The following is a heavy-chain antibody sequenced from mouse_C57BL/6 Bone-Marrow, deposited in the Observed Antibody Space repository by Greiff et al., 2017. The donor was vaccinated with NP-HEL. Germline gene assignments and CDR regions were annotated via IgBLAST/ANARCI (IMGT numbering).Heavy chain of an antibody. V-gene: IGHV1-80*01. CDR1: GYAFSSYW. CDR2: IYPGDGDT. CDR3: ASIYYGNYLYAMDY. J-gene: IGHJ2*01. Sequence: VKLMESGAELVKPGASVKISCKASGYAFSSYWMNWVKQRPGKGLEWIGQIYPGDGDTNYNGKFKGKATLTADKSSSTAYMQLSSLTSEDSAVYFCASIYYGNYLYAMDYWGQGTTLTVSS. D-gene: IGHD2-1*01.